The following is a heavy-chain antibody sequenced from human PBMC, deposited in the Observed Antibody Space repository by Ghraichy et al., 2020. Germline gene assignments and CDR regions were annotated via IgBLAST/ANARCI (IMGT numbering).Heavy chain of an antibody. V-gene: IGHV1-69*04. J-gene: IGHJ6*02. CDR3: ARGGSSPIYYYYCMDV. CDR2: IIPILGIA. CDR1: GGTFSSYA. Sequence: SVKVSCKASGGTFSSYAISWVRQAPGQGLEWMGRIIPILGIANYAQKFQGRVTITADKSTSTAYMELSSLRSEDTAVYYCARGGSSPIYYYYCMDVWGQGTTVTVSS. D-gene: IGHD6-6*01.